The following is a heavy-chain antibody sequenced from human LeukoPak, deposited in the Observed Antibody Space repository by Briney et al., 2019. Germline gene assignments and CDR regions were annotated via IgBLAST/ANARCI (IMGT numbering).Heavy chain of an antibody. J-gene: IGHJ3*01. CDR2: IYPGDSGP. Sequence: GESLKLSCKVSGYSFTSYCIGWVRQMPGKGLEWMGIIYPGDSGPTYSPSFQGQVTISVDKSINTAYLQWSSLQASDTAMYYCAMSGDRVPLQDDVFDVWGQGTMVTVST. D-gene: IGHD1-26*01. V-gene: IGHV5-51*01. CDR1: GYSFTSYC. CDR3: AMSGDRVPLQDDVFDV.